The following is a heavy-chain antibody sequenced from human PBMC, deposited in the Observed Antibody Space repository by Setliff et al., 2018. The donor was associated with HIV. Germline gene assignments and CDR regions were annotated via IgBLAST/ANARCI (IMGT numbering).Heavy chain of an antibody. J-gene: IGHJ5*02. CDR3: AKASWNYVADWFDP. CDR1: GLTISNSA. CDR2: ISGRDTGT. V-gene: IGHV3-23*01. Sequence: GGSLRLFCAASGLTISNSAMTWVRQAPGKGLEWVSSISGRDTGTNYADSVKGRFIISRDNSKNTLYLQMNSLRVDDTAVYYCAKASWNYVADWFDPWGQGTLVTVSS. D-gene: IGHD1-7*01.